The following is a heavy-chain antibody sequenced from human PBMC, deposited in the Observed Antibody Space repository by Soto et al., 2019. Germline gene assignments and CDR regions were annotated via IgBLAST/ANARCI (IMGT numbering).Heavy chain of an antibody. J-gene: IGHJ4*02. CDR1: GFTFSSYE. V-gene: IGHV3-48*03. CDR2: ISRSSSTI. D-gene: IGHD1-26*01. Sequence: GGSLRLSCAASGFTFSSYEMNWVRQAPGKGLEWVSYISRSSSTIYYADSVRGRFTISRDNAKSSLYLQMSSLRAEDTAVYYCARAGWDSAFDYWGQGTLVTVSS. CDR3: ARAGWDSAFDY.